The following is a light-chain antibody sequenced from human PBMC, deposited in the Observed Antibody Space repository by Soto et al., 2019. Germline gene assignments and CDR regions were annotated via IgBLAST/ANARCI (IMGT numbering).Light chain of an antibody. CDR3: SSYTSSSTYVV. J-gene: IGLJ2*01. V-gene: IGLV2-14*01. CDR1: SSDVGGYNY. CDR2: DVS. Sequence: QSVLTQPVSVSGSPGQSITISCTGTSSDVGGYNYVSWYQQHPGKAPKLMIYDVSNRPSGVSNRFSGSKSGNTASLTISGLQAEDEADYYCSSYTSSSTYVVFGGGTQLTVL.